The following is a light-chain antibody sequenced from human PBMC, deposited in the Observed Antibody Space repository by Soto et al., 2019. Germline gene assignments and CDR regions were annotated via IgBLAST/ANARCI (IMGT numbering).Light chain of an antibody. Sequence: EIVMTQSPATLSVSPGXRATLSCRASQSVSSNLAWYQQKPGQSPRLLIYGTSTRATGIPARFSGSGSGTEFTLTISSLQSEDFAVYYCHKYNFWPTFGQGTKVDIK. V-gene: IGKV3-15*01. J-gene: IGKJ1*01. CDR1: QSVSSN. CDR3: HKYNFWPT. CDR2: GTS.